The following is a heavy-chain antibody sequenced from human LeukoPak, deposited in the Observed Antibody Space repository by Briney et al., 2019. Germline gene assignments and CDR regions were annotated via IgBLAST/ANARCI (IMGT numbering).Heavy chain of an antibody. J-gene: IGHJ4*02. CDR3: ARVAAAGNYYFDY. CDR2: IYYSGST. Sequence: SETLSLTCTVSGGSISSSSYYWGWIRQPPGKGLEWIGSIYYSGSTYYNPSLKSRVTISIDTSKNQFSLKLSSVTAADTAVYFCARVAAAGNYYFDYWGQGTLVTVSS. V-gene: IGHV4-39*07. D-gene: IGHD6-13*01. CDR1: GGSISSSSYY.